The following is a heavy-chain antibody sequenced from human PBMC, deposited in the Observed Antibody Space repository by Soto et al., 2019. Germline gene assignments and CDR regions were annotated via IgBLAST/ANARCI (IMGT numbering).Heavy chain of an antibody. V-gene: IGHV4-61*01. CDR3: ETNTDVTNTLRSRYSFDY. Sequence: SETLSLTCSVSGGSVSNKTYYWSWIRQPPGKRLEWIGYVYYSGTTNYNPSLKSRVTISVDMSKNQFSLRLSSVTAADTALYHCETNTDVTNTLRSRYSFDYWGQGTLVTVYS. J-gene: IGHJ4*02. CDR2: VYYSGTT. CDR1: GGSVSNKTYY. D-gene: IGHD4-17*01.